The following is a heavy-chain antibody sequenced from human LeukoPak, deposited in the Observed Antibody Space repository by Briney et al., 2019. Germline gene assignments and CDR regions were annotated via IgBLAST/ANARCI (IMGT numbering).Heavy chain of an antibody. D-gene: IGHD1-26*01. CDR3: TRSRSWDFFDF. CDR2: IKQEGSEK. CDR1: GFTFSSFW. Sequence: GGSLKLSCAASGFTFSSFWMSWVRQAPGKGLEWVANIKQEGSEKYYVNSVKGRFTISRDDAKSSLYLQMNSLRAEDTAVYYCTRSRSWDFFDFWGQGTLVTLSS. V-gene: IGHV3-7*03. J-gene: IGHJ4*02.